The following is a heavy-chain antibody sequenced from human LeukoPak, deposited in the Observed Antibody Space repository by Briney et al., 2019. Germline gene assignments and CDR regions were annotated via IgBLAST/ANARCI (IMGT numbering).Heavy chain of an antibody. CDR3: ARGGPYYDFWSGYPQYYYYYYMDV. Sequence: ASVKVSCKASGYTFTSYGINWVRQATGQGLEWMGWMNPNSGNTGYAQKFQGRVTMTRNTSISTAYMELSSLRSEDTAVYYCARGGPYYDFWSGYPQYYYYYYMDVWGKGTTVTVSS. D-gene: IGHD3-3*01. CDR2: MNPNSGNT. J-gene: IGHJ6*03. V-gene: IGHV1-8*02. CDR1: GYTFTSYG.